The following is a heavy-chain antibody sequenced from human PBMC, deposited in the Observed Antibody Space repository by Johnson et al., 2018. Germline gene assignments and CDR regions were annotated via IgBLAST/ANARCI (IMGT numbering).Heavy chain of an antibody. Sequence: VQLQESGGGLVQPGGSLRLSCAASGFTFSSYWMHWVRQAPGKGLVWVSRIKSDGSSTSYADAVKGRFTISRDNAKHSLYLQMNSRRAEDTAGYYCARGGYYYYYYMDVWGKGNTVTVSS. D-gene: IGHD5-12*01. CDR1: GFTFSSYW. J-gene: IGHJ6*03. V-gene: IGHV3-74*01. CDR3: ARGGYYYYYYMDV. CDR2: IKSDGSST.